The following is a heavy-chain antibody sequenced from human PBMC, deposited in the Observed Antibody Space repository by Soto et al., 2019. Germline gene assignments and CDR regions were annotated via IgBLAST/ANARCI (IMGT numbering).Heavy chain of an antibody. J-gene: IGHJ6*01. CDR1: GYTFTVDY. CDR3: AKDPNVVVVPAATGGMDV. V-gene: IGHV1-2*02. D-gene: IGHD2-2*01. CDR2: INPNSGGT. Sequence: GASVKVSFKGSGYTFTVDYIHWGRQAPGQGLEWMGWINPNSGGTNYAQKFQGRVTMTRVTSISTAYMELSSLRSDDTALYYCAKDPNVVVVPAATGGMDVWGQGTTVTVSS.